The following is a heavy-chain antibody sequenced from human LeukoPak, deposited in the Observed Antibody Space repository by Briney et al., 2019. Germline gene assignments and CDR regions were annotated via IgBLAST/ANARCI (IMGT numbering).Heavy chain of an antibody. J-gene: IGHJ3*02. CDR1: GFTFSSYA. V-gene: IGHV3-30-3*01. Sequence: GRSLRLSCAASGFTFSSYAMHWVRQAPGKGLEWVAVIPYDGSNKYYADSVKGRFTISRDNSKNTLYLQMNSLRAEDTAVYYCASYDSSFDAFDIWGQGTMVTVSS. D-gene: IGHD3-22*01. CDR2: IPYDGSNK. CDR3: ASYDSSFDAFDI.